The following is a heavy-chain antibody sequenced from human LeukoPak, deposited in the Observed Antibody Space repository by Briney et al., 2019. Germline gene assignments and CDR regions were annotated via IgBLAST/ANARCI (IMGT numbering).Heavy chain of an antibody. CDR1: GFTFSSYG. J-gene: IGHJ6*04. V-gene: IGHV3-23*01. CDR2: ISGSGGST. Sequence: GGSLRLSCAASGFTFSSYGMSWVRQAPGKGLEWVSAISGSGGSTYYADSVKGRFTISRDNAKNSLYLQMNSLRAEDTAVYYCAELGITMIGGVWGKGTTVTISP. D-gene: IGHD3-10*02. CDR3: AELGITMIGGV.